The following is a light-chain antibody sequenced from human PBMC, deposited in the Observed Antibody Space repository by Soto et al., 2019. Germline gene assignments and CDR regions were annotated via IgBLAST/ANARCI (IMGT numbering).Light chain of an antibody. CDR2: KAS. V-gene: IGKV2-30*02. J-gene: IGKJ1*01. CDR1: QSLAHSDGNTY. Sequence: PVTLGQPASISCRSSQSLAHSDGNTYLTWFQQRPGQSPRRLIYKASNRDSGVPDRFSGSGSGTDFTLKISRVEAEDVAVYYCMQGTHWPWTFGQGTKV. CDR3: MQGTHWPWT.